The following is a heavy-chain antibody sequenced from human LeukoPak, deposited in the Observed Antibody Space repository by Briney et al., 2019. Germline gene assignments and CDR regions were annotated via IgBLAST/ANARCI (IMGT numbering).Heavy chain of an antibody. Sequence: PSETLSLTCTVSGGSISSYYWSWIRQPPGKGLEWIGEINHSGSTNYNPSLKSRVTISVDTSKNQFSLKLSSVTAADTAVYYCARFSDYDSSGPIDYWGQGTLVTVSS. CDR3: ARFSDYDSSGPIDY. D-gene: IGHD3-22*01. CDR1: GGSISSYY. V-gene: IGHV4-34*01. CDR2: INHSGST. J-gene: IGHJ4*02.